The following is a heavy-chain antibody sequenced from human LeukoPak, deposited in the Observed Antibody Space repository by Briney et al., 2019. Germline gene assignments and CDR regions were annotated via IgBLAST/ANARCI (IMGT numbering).Heavy chain of an antibody. CDR1: GGTFSSYA. Sequence: ASVKVSCKASGGTFSSYAISWVRQAPGQGLEWMGWINPNSGGTNYAQKFQGRVTMTRDTSISTAYMELSRLRSDDTAVYYCARDGAYGSEYYYMDVWGKGTTVTVSS. CDR2: INPNSGGT. CDR3: ARDGAYGSEYYYMDV. D-gene: IGHD3-10*01. J-gene: IGHJ6*03. V-gene: IGHV1-2*02.